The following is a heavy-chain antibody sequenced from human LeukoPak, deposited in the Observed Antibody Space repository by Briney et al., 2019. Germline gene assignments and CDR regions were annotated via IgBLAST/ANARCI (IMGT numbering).Heavy chain of an antibody. J-gene: IGHJ4*02. D-gene: IGHD5-18*01. V-gene: IGHV3-23*01. Sequence: GGSLRLSCAASGFTVSSNYMSWVRQAPGKGLERVAGIFGSGGSPHYADPVKGRFTISRDNSRNTVYLQINSLRAEDTAVYYCGKTTVGYSSGQKPAWPVDYWGQGTLVTVSS. CDR3: GKTTVGYSSGQKPAWPVDY. CDR1: GFTVSSNY. CDR2: IFGSGGSP.